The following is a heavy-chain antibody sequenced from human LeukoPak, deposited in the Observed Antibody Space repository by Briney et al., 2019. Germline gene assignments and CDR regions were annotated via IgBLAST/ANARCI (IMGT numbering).Heavy chain of an antibody. V-gene: IGHV3-9*01. J-gene: IGHJ4*02. D-gene: IGHD5-18*01. CDR3: ARSSGRYSYGTLFDY. CDR1: GFTFDDYA. Sequence: PGGSLRLSCAASGFTFDDYAMHWVRQAPGKGLEWVSGISWNSGSIGYADSVKARFTISRDNAKNSLYLQMNSLRAEDTAVYYCARSSGRYSYGTLFDYWGQGTLVTVSS. CDR2: ISWNSGSI.